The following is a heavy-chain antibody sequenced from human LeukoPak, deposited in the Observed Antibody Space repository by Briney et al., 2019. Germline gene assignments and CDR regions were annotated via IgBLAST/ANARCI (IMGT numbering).Heavy chain of an antibody. Sequence: SLRLSCAASGFTFSSYEMNWVRQAPGKGLEWVSYISSSGSTIYYADSVKGRFTISRDNAKNSLYLQMNSLRAEDTAVYYCASFATYGYSYRYYFDYWGQGTLVTVSS. J-gene: IGHJ4*02. V-gene: IGHV3-48*03. CDR3: ASFATYGYSYRYYFDY. CDR2: ISSSGSTI. D-gene: IGHD5-18*01. CDR1: GFTFSSYE.